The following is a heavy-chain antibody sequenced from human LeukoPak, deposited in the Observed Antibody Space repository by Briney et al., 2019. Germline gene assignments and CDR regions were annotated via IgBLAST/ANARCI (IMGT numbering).Heavy chain of an antibody. D-gene: IGHD3-10*01. CDR3: AMLSYYYGSGSYFPFDY. CDR1: GYTFTGYY. Sequence: ASVKVSCKASGYTFTGYYMHWVRQAPGQGLEWMGWINPNSGGTNYAQKFQGRVTMTRDTSISTAYMELSRLRSDDTAVYYCAMLSYYYGSGSYFPFDYWGQGTLVTVSS. J-gene: IGHJ4*02. V-gene: IGHV1-2*02. CDR2: INPNSGGT.